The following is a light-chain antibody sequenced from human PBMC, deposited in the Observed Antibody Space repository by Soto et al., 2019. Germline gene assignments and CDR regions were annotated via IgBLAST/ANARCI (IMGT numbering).Light chain of an antibody. J-gene: IGLJ1*01. CDR3: CSYTSSSTYG. CDR2: DVV. V-gene: IGLV2-14*01. Sequence: QSVLTQPASVSGSPGQSITISCTGTGSDVGAYNYVSWYQQCPGKAPKLIIYDVVNRPSGVSNRFSGSKSGNTAALIIFWLQAEDEADYYCCSYTSSSTYGFGTGTKVTVL. CDR1: GSDVGAYNY.